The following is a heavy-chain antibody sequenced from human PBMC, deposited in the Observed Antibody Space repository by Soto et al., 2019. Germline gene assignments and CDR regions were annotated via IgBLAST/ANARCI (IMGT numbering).Heavy chain of an antibody. J-gene: IGHJ5*02. CDR2: IIPILGIA. V-gene: IGHV1-69*04. CDR1: GYTFTNYA. Sequence: KVSCKASGYTFTNYAMHWVRQAPGQRLEWMGRIIPILGIANYAQKFQGRVTITADKSTSTAYMELSSLRSEDTAVYYCASMYSSSWYWWFDPWGQGTLVTVSS. CDR3: ASMYSSSWYWWFDP. D-gene: IGHD6-13*01.